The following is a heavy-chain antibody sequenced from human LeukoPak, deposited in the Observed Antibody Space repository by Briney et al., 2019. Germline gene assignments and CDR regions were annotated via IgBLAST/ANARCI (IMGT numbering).Heavy chain of an antibody. CDR2: INQDGSAQ. CDR1: GFTSGISW. Sequence: GGSLRLSCAASGFTSGISWMSWVRQPAGKGLEWVANINQDGSAQYYVDSVKGRFTISRDNAKSSLYLQMNSLRAEDTAVYYCARSARWGQGTLVTVSS. CDR3: ARSAR. J-gene: IGHJ4*02. V-gene: IGHV3-7*01.